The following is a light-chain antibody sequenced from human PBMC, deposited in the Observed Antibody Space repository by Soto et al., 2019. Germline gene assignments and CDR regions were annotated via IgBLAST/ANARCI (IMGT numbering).Light chain of an antibody. CDR2: GAT. Sequence: QSVLTQPPSVSGAPGQRVTISCTGSSSNIGAGYDVHWYQQHPGTAPRLLIYGATHRPSGVPERISGSRSGSSASLTITGLQTEDESFYHCQSFDSGLSGALFGGGTKLTVL. J-gene: IGLJ2*01. CDR3: QSFDSGLSGAL. V-gene: IGLV1-40*01. CDR1: SSNIGAGYD.